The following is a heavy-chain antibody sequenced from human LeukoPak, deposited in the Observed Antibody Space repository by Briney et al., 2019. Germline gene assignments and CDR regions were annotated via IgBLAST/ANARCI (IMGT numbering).Heavy chain of an antibody. CDR3: ARGYCSGGSCTPGAFDI. CDR1: GYTFTSYG. J-gene: IGHJ3*02. Sequence: ASVKVSCKASGYTFTSYGISWVRQAPGQGLEWMXXXXXYNGNTNYAQKLXXRVTMTTDTSTSTAYMELRSLRSDDTAVYYCARGYCSGGSCTPGAFDIWGQGTMVTVSS. D-gene: IGHD2-15*01. V-gene: IGHV1-18*01. CDR2: XXXYNGNT.